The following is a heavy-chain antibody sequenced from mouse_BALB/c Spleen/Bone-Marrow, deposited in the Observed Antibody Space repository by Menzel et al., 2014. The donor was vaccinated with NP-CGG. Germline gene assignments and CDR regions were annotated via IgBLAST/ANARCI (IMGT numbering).Heavy chain of an antibody. V-gene: IGHV2-6-7*01. Sequence: VKVVESGPGLVAPSQSLSITCIVSGFSLTGYGVNWVRQPPGKGLEWLGMIWGDGSTDYNSALKSRLSISKDNSKSQVFLKMNSLQTDDTARYYCAREPTVVAGAWFAYWGQGTLVTVSA. CDR1: GFSLTGYG. J-gene: IGHJ3*01. CDR3: AREPTVVAGAWFAY. D-gene: IGHD1-1*01. CDR2: IWGDGST.